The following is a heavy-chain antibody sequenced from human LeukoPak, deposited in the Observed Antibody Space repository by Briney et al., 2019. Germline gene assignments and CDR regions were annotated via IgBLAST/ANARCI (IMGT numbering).Heavy chain of an antibody. J-gene: IGHJ4*02. CDR2: INSDGSRT. Sequence: GGSLRLSCAASGFTFSSYWMHWVRQAPGKGLMWVSRINSDGSRTTCADSVRGRFTISRDNAKSTLYLQMNSLRAEDTAVYYCARVRDDYTYFDCWGQGTLVTVSS. D-gene: IGHD4-11*01. CDR1: GFTFSSYW. CDR3: ARVRDDYTYFDC. V-gene: IGHV3-74*01.